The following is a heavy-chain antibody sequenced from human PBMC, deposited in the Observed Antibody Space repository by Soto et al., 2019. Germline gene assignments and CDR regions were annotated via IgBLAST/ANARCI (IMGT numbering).Heavy chain of an antibody. V-gene: IGHV4-34*01. Sequence: PSETLSLTCAVYGGSFSGYYWSWIRQPPGKGLEWIGEINHSGGTNYNPSLKSRVTISVDTSRNQFSLKLSSVTTADTAVYYCASRVGAARRLVTWLFDYWGQGTLVTVSS. CDR1: GGSFSGYY. CDR3: ASRVGAARRLVTWLFDY. CDR2: INHSGGT. J-gene: IGHJ4*02. D-gene: IGHD6-6*01.